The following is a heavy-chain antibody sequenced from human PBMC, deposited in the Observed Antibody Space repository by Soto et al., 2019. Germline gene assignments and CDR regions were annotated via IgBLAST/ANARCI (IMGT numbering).Heavy chain of an antibody. CDR2: MNPNSGNT. CDR3: ATSKPRYYDYIWASYRLLGPTRTFDY. Sequence: ASVKVSCKASGYTFTSYDIKWVRQATGQGREGMGWMNPNSGNTGYAQKFQGRGTMTRNTSISTAYMELSSLRPEDTAVNYCATSKPRYYDYIWASYRLLGPTRTFDYWGQGTLVTVSS. V-gene: IGHV1-8*01. J-gene: IGHJ4*02. D-gene: IGHD3-16*02. CDR1: GYTFTSYD.